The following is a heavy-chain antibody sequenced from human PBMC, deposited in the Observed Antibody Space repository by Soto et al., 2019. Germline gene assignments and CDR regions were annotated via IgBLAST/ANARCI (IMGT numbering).Heavy chain of an antibody. CDR3: ARLEGYCSGGSCYSDAFDI. CDR1: GGSISSYY. D-gene: IGHD2-15*01. J-gene: IGHJ3*02. CDR2: IYYSGST. Sequence: SETLSLTCTVSGGSISSYYWSWIRQPPGKGLEWIVYIYYSGSTNYNPSLKSRVTISVDTSKNQFSLKLSSVTAADTAVYYCARLEGYCSGGSCYSDAFDIWGQGTMVTVSS. V-gene: IGHV4-59*08.